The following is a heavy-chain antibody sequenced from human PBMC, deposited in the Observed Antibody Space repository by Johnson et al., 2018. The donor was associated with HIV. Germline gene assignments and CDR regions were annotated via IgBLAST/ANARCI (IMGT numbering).Heavy chain of an antibody. Sequence: QVQVVESGGGLVQPGGSLRLSCAASGFTVSSNYMSWVRQAPGKGLEWVAVIRHDGNNKYYAESMKGRLIISRDNSKNMLYLEMQSLTSEDTAVYYCARGHTWPKSGFDFWGQGTMVTVSS. J-gene: IGHJ3*01. CDR1: GFTVSSNY. CDR2: IRHDGNNK. V-gene: IGHV3-30*02. CDR3: ARGHTWPKSGFDF. D-gene: IGHD3-3*01.